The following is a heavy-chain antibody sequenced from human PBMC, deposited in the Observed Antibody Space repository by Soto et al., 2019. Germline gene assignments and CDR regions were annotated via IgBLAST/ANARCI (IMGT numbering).Heavy chain of an antibody. V-gene: IGHV1-69*04. CDR2: IIPILGIA. D-gene: IGHD6-13*01. J-gene: IGHJ4*02. Sequence: GASVKVSCKSSGCTFSSYTISWVRQAPGQGLEWMGRIIPILGIANYAQKFQGRVTITADKSTSTAYMELSSLRSEDTAVYYCARDRGEGSIAAAGTAFFQDPEFDYWGQGTLVTVSS. CDR3: ARDRGEGSIAAAGTAFFQDPEFDY. CDR1: GCTFSSYT.